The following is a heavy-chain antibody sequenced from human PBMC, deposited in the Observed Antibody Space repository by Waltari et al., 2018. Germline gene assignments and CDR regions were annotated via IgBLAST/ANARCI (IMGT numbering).Heavy chain of an antibody. J-gene: IGHJ5*02. V-gene: IGHV4-59*08. CDR2: SDYNGRT. Sequence: QVQLQESGPGLVKPSETLSLTCTVSGGSISGYYWSWIRQPPGKGLEWIGYSDYNGRTNYKPSLNTQVTISLDPSKNQVSLRLSSVTATDTAVYYCARHRGYGSTWGWFDPWGQGTLVTVSS. D-gene: IGHD6-13*01. CDR3: ARHRGYGSTWGWFDP. CDR1: GGSISGYY.